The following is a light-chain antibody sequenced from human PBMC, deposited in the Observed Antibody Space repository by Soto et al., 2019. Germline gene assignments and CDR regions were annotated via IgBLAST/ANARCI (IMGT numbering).Light chain of an antibody. CDR3: QQYGNSPLT. CDR2: GAS. J-gene: IGKJ4*01. CDR1: QSVSSSF. V-gene: IGKV3-20*01. Sequence: EIVLTQSPGTLSLSPGERATLSCRASQSVSSSFVAWYQQQPGHATRLLIYGASSRATGIPDRFSGSGSGTVSTLTISRLQPEVVAVYCCQQYGNSPLTFGGGTKVEIK.